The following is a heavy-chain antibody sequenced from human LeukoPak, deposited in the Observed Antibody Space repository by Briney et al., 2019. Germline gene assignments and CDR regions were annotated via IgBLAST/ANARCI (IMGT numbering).Heavy chain of an antibody. Sequence: ASVKVPCKASGYTFTSYDINWVRQATGQGLEWMGWMNPNSGNTGYAQKFQGRVTMTRNTSISTAYMELSSVTAADTAVYCCARLTHSSSWPDYYYYYMDVWGKGTTVTVSS. J-gene: IGHJ6*03. V-gene: IGHV1-8*01. CDR1: GYTFTSYD. D-gene: IGHD6-13*01. CDR2: MNPNSGNT. CDR3: ARLTHSSSWPDYYYYYMDV.